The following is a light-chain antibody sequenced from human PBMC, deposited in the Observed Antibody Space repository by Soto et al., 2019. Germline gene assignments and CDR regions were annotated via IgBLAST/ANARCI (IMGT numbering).Light chain of an antibody. CDR3: SASAGSSNGV. V-gene: IGLV2-8*01. Sequence: QSALTQPPSASGSPGQSVTISCSGTSSDVGGYNFVSWYQQHPGKAPKLIISEVSKRPSGVPDRFSGSKSGNTASLTVSGLQAEDEADYYCSASAGSSNGVFGTGTKLTVL. CDR2: EVS. J-gene: IGLJ1*01. CDR1: SSDVGGYNF.